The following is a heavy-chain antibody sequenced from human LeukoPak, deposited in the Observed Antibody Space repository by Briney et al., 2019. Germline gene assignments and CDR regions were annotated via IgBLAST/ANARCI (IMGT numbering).Heavy chain of an antibody. CDR1: GFTFSTYA. V-gene: IGHV3-23*01. Sequence: GGSLRLSCAASGFTFSTYAMTWVRQAPGKGLEWVSAISGSGGNTYYADSVKGRFTISRDNSKNTPYLQMNSLRAEDTAVYYCAKGARFGELLRGFNSFDYWGQGTLVTVSS. D-gene: IGHD3-10*01. J-gene: IGHJ4*02. CDR2: ISGSGGNT. CDR3: AKGARFGELLRGFNSFDY.